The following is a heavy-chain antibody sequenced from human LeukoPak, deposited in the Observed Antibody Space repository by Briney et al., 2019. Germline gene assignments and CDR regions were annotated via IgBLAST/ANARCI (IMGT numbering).Heavy chain of an antibody. CDR3: ARHLYSESYYF. J-gene: IGHJ4*02. D-gene: IGHD1-26*01. CDR2: IYYSGST. Sequence: PSETLSLTCTVSGGSISSYQWSWIRQPPGKGLEWIGYIYYSGSTNYNPSLKSRVTISIDTSKNQFSLKLSSVTAADTAVYYCARHLYSESYYFWGQGTLVTVSS. CDR1: GGSISSYQ. V-gene: IGHV4-59*08.